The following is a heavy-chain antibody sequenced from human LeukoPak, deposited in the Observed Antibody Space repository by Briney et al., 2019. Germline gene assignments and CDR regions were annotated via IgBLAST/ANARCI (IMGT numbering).Heavy chain of an antibody. CDR2: IYYSGST. CDR1: GGSISSSSYY. CDR3: ATHGPDSSNEGLSYYYYMDV. D-gene: IGHD4-11*01. J-gene: IGHJ6*03. Sequence: SETLSLTCTVSGGSISSSSYYWGWIRQPPGKGLEWIGSIYYSGSTYYNPSLKSRVTISVDTSQDQFSLKLSSVTAPDTAVYYCATHGPDSSNEGLSYYYYMDVWGKGTTVTVYS. V-gene: IGHV4-39*01.